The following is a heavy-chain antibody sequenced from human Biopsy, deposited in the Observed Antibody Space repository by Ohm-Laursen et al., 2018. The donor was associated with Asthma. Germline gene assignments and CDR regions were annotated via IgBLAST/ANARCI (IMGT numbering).Heavy chain of an antibody. CDR3: PKDVFPGWEVRRGPDY. CDR1: GFSFSNYG. D-gene: IGHD1-26*01. CDR2: ISFDGTNR. J-gene: IGHJ4*02. V-gene: IGHV3-30*18. Sequence: SLRLSCSASGFSFSNYGMHWVRQAPGKGLDWVAVISFDGTNRNYTDSVRGRFTISRDNSRNTLHLEMNSLRAEDTAVYYCPKDVFPGWEVRRGPDYWGQGTLVTVSA.